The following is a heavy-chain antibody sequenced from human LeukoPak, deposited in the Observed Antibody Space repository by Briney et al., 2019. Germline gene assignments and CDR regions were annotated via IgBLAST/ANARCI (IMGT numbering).Heavy chain of an antibody. CDR3: ARSPARSGYDIDY. J-gene: IGHJ4*02. CDR2: IIPIFGTA. V-gene: IGHV1-69*13. D-gene: IGHD5-12*01. CDR1: GGTFSSYA. Sequence: ASVKVSCKASGGTFSSYAISWVRQAPGQGLEWMGGIIPIFGTANYAQKFQGRVTITADESTSTAYMELSSLRSDDTAVYYCARSPARSGYDIDYWGQGTLVTVSS.